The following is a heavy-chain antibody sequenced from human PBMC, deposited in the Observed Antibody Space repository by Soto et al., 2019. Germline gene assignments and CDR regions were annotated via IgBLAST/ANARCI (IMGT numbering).Heavy chain of an antibody. CDR2: IYPGDSDT. J-gene: IGHJ3*02. CDR3: ARRSYYNGAFDI. D-gene: IGHD3-10*01. CDR1: VYIFTSYL. V-gene: IGHV5-51*01. Sequence: GGCPKSSCKGSVYIFTSYLIVWVRQMPGKGLGGMGIIYPGDSDTRYSPSXQGRVTISADKSISTAYLQWSSLKASDTAMYYCARRSYYNGAFDIWGQGTMVTVSS.